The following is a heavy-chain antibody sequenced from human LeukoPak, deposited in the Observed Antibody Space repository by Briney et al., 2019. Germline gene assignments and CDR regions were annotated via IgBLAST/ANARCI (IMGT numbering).Heavy chain of an antibody. V-gene: IGHV3-23*01. D-gene: IGHD1-1*01. Sequence: GGSLRLSCAASGFTFSNYGMGWVRQAPGKGLEWTSTISGSGVSTYYAGSVKGRFTISRDNSKNTLYLQMNSLRAEDTAVYYCAKDPRKPDWNEIDYWGQGTLATVSS. CDR2: ISGSGVST. J-gene: IGHJ4*02. CDR1: GFTFSNYG. CDR3: AKDPRKPDWNEIDY.